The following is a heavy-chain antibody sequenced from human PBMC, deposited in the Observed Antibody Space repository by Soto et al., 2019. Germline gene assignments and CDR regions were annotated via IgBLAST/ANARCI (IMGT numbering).Heavy chain of an antibody. J-gene: IGHJ3*02. V-gene: IGHV1-46*01. CDR2: INPSGGST. Sequence: QVQLVQSGAEVKKPGASVKVSCKASGYTFTSYYMHWVRQAPGQGLEWMGIINPSGGSTSYAQKFQGRVTMTRDTSTSTVYMELSSLSSEDTAVYYCARVQVTMMAPNAFDIWGQGTMVTVSS. CDR1: GYTFTSYY. D-gene: IGHD3-22*01. CDR3: ARVQVTMMAPNAFDI.